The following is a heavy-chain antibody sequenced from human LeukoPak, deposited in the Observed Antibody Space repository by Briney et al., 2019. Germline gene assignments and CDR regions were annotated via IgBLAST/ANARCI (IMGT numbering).Heavy chain of an antibody. CDR1: GFTFDDYA. CDR3: AKDKSVEMATILDY. J-gene: IGHJ4*02. Sequence: PGGSLRLSCAASGFTFDDYAMHWVRQAPGKGLEWVSGISWNSGSIGYADSVKGRFTISRDNAKNSLYLQMNSLRAEDMALYYCAKDKSVEMATILDYWGQGTLVTVSS. CDR2: ISWNSGSI. V-gene: IGHV3-9*03. D-gene: IGHD5-24*01.